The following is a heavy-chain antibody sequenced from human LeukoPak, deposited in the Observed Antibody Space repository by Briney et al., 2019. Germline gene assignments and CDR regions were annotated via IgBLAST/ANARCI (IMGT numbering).Heavy chain of an antibody. CDR3: ARDERYCSGGSCSDYGDYGGYFDY. CDR1: GYTFTSYA. D-gene: IGHD2-15*01. V-gene: IGHV1-3*03. CDR2: INAGNGNT. Sequence: ASVKVSCKASGYTFTSYAMHWVRQAPGQRLEWMGWINAGNGNTKYSQEFQGRVTITRDTSASTAYMELSSLRSEDMAVYYCARDERYCSGGSCSDYGDYGGYFDYWGQGTLVTVSS. J-gene: IGHJ4*02.